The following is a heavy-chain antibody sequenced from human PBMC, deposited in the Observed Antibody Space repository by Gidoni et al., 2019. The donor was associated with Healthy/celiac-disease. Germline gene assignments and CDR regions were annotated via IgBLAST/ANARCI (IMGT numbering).Heavy chain of an antibody. CDR1: GGSISSYY. J-gene: IGHJ6*02. CDR3: ARGFRLAAAGRYYGMDV. V-gene: IGHV4-59*01. Sequence: QVQLQESGPGLVKPSETLSLTCTVSGGSISSYYWSWIRQPPGKGLEWIGYIYYSGSTNYNPSLKSRVTISVDTSKNQFSLKLSSVTAADTAVYYCARGFRLAAAGRYYGMDVWGQGTTVTVSS. CDR2: IYYSGST. D-gene: IGHD6-13*01.